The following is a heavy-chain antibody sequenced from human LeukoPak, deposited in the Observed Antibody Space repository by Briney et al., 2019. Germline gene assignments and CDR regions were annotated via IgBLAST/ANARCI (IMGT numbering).Heavy chain of an antibody. J-gene: IGHJ4*02. CDR1: GYSISSGYY. CDR2: IYHSGST. Sequence: SETLSLTCTVSGYSISSGYYWGWIRQPPGKGLEWIGSIYHSGSTYYNPSLKSRVTISVDTSKNQFSLKLSSVTAADTTVYYCARLLDIVVAKNWGQGNLVTVSS. CDR3: ARLLDIVVAKN. V-gene: IGHV4-38-2*02. D-gene: IGHD2-2*03.